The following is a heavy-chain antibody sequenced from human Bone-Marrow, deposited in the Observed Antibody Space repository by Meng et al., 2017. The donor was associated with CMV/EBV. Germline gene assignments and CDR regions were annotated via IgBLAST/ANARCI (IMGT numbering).Heavy chain of an antibody. D-gene: IGHD3-16*01. J-gene: IGHJ4*02. CDR3: ARRSLDY. V-gene: IGHV1-18*04. CDR1: GYTFTGYY. CDR2: ISGDSVNT. Sequence: ASVKVSCKASGYTFTGYYMHWVRQAPGQGLEWMGWISGDSVNTNYAQKFQGRVTMTTDTSTNTAYMEMRNLRSDDTAMYYCARRSLDYWGPGTLVTVSS.